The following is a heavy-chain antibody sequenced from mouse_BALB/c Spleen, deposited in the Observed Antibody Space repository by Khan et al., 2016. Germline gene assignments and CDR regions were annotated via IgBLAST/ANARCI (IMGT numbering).Heavy chain of an antibody. CDR3: ARGRHFDF. J-gene: IGHJ2*01. CDR2: FNPLSGYT. CDR1: GYTFTDYT. V-gene: IGHV1-4*02. Sequence: QVQLQQSAAELARPGASVKMSCKASGYTFTDYTMHWVKQRPGQGLEWIGYFNPLSGYTDYNQKFTDKTTFTADKSSSTAYIQLSSLTAEDAAVYDGARGRHFDFWGQGTTLTVSS.